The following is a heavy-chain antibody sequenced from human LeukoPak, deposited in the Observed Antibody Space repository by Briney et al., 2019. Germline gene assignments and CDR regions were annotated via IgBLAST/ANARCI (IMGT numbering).Heavy chain of an antibody. CDR2: IYCGGST. V-gene: IGHV3-66*02. D-gene: IGHD6-13*01. CDR1: GFTVSSNY. J-gene: IGHJ4*02. CDR3: ASSAAAGTYYFDY. Sequence: GRSLRLSCAASGFTVSSNYMSWVRQAPGKGLEWVSVIYCGGSTYYADSVKSRLTLSRDNSKNTLYLQMNSLRAEDTAVYYCASSAAAGTYYFDYWGQGTLVTVSS.